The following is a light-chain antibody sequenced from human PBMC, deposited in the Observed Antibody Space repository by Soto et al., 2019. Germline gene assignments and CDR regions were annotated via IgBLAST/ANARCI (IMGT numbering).Light chain of an antibody. CDR2: DAS. CDR1: QSINTW. Sequence: DVQMTQSPSTLSASVGDRVTITCRASQSINTWLARYQQKAGKAPTLLIYDASSLQSGVPSRFSGGGSGTEFTLTISSLQPDDFATYYCQHYNKFSWTFGQGTKVEIK. CDR3: QHYNKFSWT. V-gene: IGKV1-5*01. J-gene: IGKJ1*01.